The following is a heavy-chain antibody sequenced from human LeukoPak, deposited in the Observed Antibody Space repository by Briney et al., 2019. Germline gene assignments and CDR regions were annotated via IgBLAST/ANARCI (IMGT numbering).Heavy chain of an antibody. D-gene: IGHD3-22*01. CDR1: AFTFSNAW. J-gene: IGHJ4*02. CDR2: IKSKTDGGTT. V-gene: IGHV3-15*01. CDR3: TTKGDDSSGYYLGY. Sequence: GGSLRLSCAASAFTFSNAWRRWVRQAPGKGLEWFGRIKSKTDGGTTDYAAPVKGRCTISRDDSKNTLYLQMYGLKTEDTAVYYCTTKGDDSSGYYLGYWGQGTLVTVSS.